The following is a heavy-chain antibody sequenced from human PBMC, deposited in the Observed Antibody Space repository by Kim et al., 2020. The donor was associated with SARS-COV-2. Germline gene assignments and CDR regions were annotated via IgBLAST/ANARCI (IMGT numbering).Heavy chain of an antibody. D-gene: IGHD1-1*01. CDR2: YK. J-gene: IGHJ4*02. CDR3: TRSRTGAHDY. V-gene: IGHV6-1*01. Sequence: YKDYAVSVKSRITLSPDTSKTQFSLQLNSVTPEDTAVYYCTRSRTGAHDYWGQGTLVTVSS.